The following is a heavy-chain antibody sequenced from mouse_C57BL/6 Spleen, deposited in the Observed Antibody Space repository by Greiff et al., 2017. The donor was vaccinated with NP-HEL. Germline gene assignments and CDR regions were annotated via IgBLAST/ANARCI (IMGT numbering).Heavy chain of an antibody. CDR3: ARDQGYYYGSSGFDY. D-gene: IGHD1-1*01. CDR2: INYDGSST. V-gene: IGHV5-16*01. J-gene: IGHJ2*01. CDR1: GFTFSDYY. Sequence: EVQVVESEGGLVQPGSSMKLSCTASGFTFSDYYMAWVRQVPEKGLEWVANINYDGSSTYYLDSLKSRFIISRDNAKNILYLQMSSLKSEDTATYYCARDQGYYYGSSGFDYWGQGTTLTVSS.